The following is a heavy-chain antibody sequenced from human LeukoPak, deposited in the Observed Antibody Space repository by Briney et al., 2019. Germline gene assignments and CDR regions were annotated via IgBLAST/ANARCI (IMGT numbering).Heavy chain of an antibody. D-gene: IGHD2-15*01. CDR3: ARVRRYCSGGSCYSYFFDY. Sequence: GGSLRLSCAASGFTFSDYGIHWVRQAPGKGLVWVSRIRSDGNSTTYADSVKGRFTISRDNAKNTLYLQMNSLRAEDTAVYYCARVRRYCSGGSCYSYFFDYWGQGTLVTVSS. CDR2: IRSDGNST. V-gene: IGHV3-74*01. CDR1: GFTFSDYG. J-gene: IGHJ4*02.